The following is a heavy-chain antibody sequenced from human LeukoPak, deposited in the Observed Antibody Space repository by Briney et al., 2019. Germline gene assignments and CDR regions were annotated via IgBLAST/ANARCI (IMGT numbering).Heavy chain of an antibody. Sequence: ASVKVSCKASGYTFTSYGISWVRQAPGQGLEWMGWISAYNGNTNYAQKLQGRVTMTTDTSTSTAYMELRSLRSDDTAVYYCARDFRFQNHTTVTIDYWGQGTLVTVSS. J-gene: IGHJ4*02. CDR3: ARDFRFQNHTTVTIDY. CDR1: GYTFTSYG. D-gene: IGHD4-17*01. V-gene: IGHV1-18*01. CDR2: ISAYNGNT.